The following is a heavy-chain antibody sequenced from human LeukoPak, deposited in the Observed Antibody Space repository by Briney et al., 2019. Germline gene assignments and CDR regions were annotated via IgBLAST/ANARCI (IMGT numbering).Heavy chain of an antibody. Sequence: GSLRLSCAASGFTFSSYCLHWVRQAPGKGLEWVAFIRYDGSNKYYADSVKGRFTISRDNSKNTLYLQMNSLRAEDTAVYYCARALYPNAGLLDYWGQGTLVTVSS. CDR1: GFTFSSYC. D-gene: IGHD2-15*01. V-gene: IGHV3-30*02. CDR2: IRYDGSNK. CDR3: ARALYPNAGLLDY. J-gene: IGHJ4*02.